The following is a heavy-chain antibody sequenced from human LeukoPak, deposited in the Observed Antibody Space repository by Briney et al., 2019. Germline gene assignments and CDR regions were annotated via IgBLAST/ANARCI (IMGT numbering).Heavy chain of an antibody. CDR1: GGTFSSYA. J-gene: IGHJ4*02. D-gene: IGHD3-22*01. Sequence: VKVSCNASGGTFSSYAISWVRQAPGQGLEWMGRIIPIFGTANYAQKFQGRVTITTDESTSTAYMELSSLRSEDTAVYYCARSYYYDSSGYWRFDYWGQGTLVTVSS. CDR3: ARSYYYDSSGYWRFDY. CDR2: IIPIFGTA. V-gene: IGHV1-69*05.